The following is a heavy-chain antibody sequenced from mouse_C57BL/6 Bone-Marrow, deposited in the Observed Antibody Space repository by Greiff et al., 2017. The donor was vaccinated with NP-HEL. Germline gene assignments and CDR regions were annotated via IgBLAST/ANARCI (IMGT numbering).Heavy chain of an antibody. CDR2: ISYGGST. Sequence: EVKLLESGPGLVKPSPSLSLSCSVTGYSITSGYYWNWIRQFPGNKLEWMVYISYGGSTNYNPSLKNRISITRDTSKNKFFLKLKSVTTEDTATYYCARADNWDVGDLDYWGQGTTLTVSS. J-gene: IGHJ2*01. CDR3: ARADNWDVGDLDY. CDR1: GYSITSGYY. V-gene: IGHV3-6*01. D-gene: IGHD4-1*01.